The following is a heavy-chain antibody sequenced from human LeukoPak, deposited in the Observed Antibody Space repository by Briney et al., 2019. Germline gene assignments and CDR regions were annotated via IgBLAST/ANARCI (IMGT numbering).Heavy chain of an antibody. V-gene: IGHV3-23*01. CDR1: GFTFDDYG. CDR2: IRGSGDIT. J-gene: IGHJ6*03. D-gene: IGHD5-12*01. Sequence: GGSLRLSCAAPGFTFDDYGMSWVRQAPGKGLEWVSVIRGSGDITNYADSVKGRFTISRDNSKNTLYLQMNSLRVEDTAVYYCAKNSGWLRSDYYYYMDVWGKGTTVTISS. CDR3: AKNSGWLRSDYYYYMDV.